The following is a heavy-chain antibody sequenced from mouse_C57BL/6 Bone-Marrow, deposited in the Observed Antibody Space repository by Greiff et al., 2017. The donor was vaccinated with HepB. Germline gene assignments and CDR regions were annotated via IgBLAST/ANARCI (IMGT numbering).Heavy chain of an antibody. CDR1: GFTFSDFY. CDR2: SRNKANDYTT. CDR3: ARDAYPYAMDY. D-gene: IGHD5-5*01. Sequence: EVQLVESGGGLVQSGRSLRLSCAPSGFTFSDFYMEWVRQAPGKGLEWIAASRNKANDYTTEYSASVKGRFIVSRDTSQSILYLQMNALRAEDTAIYYCARDAYPYAMDYWGQGTSVTVSS. J-gene: IGHJ4*01. V-gene: IGHV7-1*01.